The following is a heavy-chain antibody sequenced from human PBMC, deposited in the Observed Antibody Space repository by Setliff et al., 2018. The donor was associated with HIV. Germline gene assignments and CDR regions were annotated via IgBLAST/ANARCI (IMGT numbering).Heavy chain of an antibody. CDR3: AREATPRHSSGWVYFDY. D-gene: IGHD6-19*01. CDR1: GFIFSNYE. CDR2: ITGSGDTI. J-gene: IGHJ4*02. V-gene: IGHV3-48*03. Sequence: GGSLRLSCAASGFIFSNYEMSWVRQSPGKGPEWVSYITGSGDTIYYADSVKGRFTMSRDNAKDSVYLQMNTLRVEDTAVYYCAREATPRHSSGWVYFDYWGQGMMVTVSS.